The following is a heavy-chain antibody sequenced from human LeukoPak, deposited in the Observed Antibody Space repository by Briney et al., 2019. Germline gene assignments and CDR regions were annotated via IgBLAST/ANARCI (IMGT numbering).Heavy chain of an antibody. CDR2: IYTSGST. D-gene: IGHD1-26*01. CDR3: AREWELLLGYYYYMDV. V-gene: IGHV4-59*10. CDR1: GGSFSSYY. Sequence: PSETLSLTCAVYGGSFSSYYWSWIRQPAGKGLEWIGRIYTSGSTNYNPSLKSRVTMSVDTSKNQFSLKLSSVTAADTAVYYCAREWELLLGYYYYMDVGGKGTTVTVS. J-gene: IGHJ6*03.